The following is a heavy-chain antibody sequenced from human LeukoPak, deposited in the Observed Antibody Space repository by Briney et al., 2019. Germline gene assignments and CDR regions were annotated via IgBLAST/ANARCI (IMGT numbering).Heavy chain of an antibody. CDR3: ARHTPSPPRYCSSTSCYGRFDP. V-gene: IGHV4-34*01. D-gene: IGHD2-2*01. CDR2: INHSGST. J-gene: IGHJ5*02. CDR1: GGSFSGYY. Sequence: SETLSLTCAVYGGSFSGYYWSWIRQPPGKGLEWIGEINHSGSTNYNPSLKSRVTISVDTSKNQFSLKLSSVTAADTAVYYCARHTPSPPRYCSSTSCYGRFDPWGQGTLVTVSS.